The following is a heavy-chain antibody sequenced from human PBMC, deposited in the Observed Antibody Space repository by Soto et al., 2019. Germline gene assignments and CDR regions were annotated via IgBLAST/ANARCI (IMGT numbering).Heavy chain of an antibody. J-gene: IGHJ4*02. D-gene: IGHD3-10*01. V-gene: IGHV4-31*03. Sequence: QVQLQESGPGLVKPSQTLSLTCTVSGGSISSGGYYWSWIRQHPGKGLEWIGYIYYSGSTYYNPSLKSRVTISVDTYKNPLSLKLSSVTAADTAVYYCARARPLLWFGELFSDFDYCGQGTLVTVSS. CDR2: IYYSGST. CDR3: ARARPLLWFGELFSDFDY. CDR1: GGSISSGGYY.